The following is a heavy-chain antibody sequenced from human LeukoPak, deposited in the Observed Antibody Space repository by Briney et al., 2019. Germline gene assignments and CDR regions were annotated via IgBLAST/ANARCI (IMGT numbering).Heavy chain of an antibody. Sequence: GRSLRLSCAAPGFTFSSNAMHWVRQAPGKGLEWAAVISYDGSNKYYEDSVKGRFTISRDNSKNTLYLQMNSLRAEDTAVYYCAREGIVVVPGAGGFDYWGQGTLVTVSS. D-gene: IGHD2-2*01. CDR1: GFTFSSNA. CDR3: AREGIVVVPGAGGFDY. V-gene: IGHV3-30*11. CDR2: ISYDGSNK. J-gene: IGHJ4*02.